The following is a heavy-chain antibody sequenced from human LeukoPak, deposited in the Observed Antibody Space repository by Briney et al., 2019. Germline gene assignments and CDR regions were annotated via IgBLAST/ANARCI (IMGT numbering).Heavy chain of an antibody. V-gene: IGHV4-61*02. Sequence: PSETLSLTCTVSGGSISSGSYYWSWIRQPAGKGLEWIGRIYTSGSINYNPSLKSRVTISVDTSKNQFSLKLSTVTAADTAVYYCARFPSHFSYSSSWSSHRPDAFDIWGQGTMVTVSS. D-gene: IGHD6-13*01. J-gene: IGHJ3*02. CDR3: ARFPSHFSYSSSWSSHRPDAFDI. CDR1: GGSISSGSYY. CDR2: IYTSGSI.